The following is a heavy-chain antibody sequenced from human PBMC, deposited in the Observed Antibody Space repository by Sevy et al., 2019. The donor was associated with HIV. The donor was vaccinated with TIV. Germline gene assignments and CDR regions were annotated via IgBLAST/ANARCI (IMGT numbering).Heavy chain of an antibody. J-gene: IGHJ5*02. CDR1: GYNFNGYY. D-gene: IGHD2-8*01. V-gene: IGHV1-2*02. Sequence: ASVKVSCKTSGYNFNGYYIHWVRQAPGQGLEWMGWISPYSDGTNYSQRFQGRVTLTRDTSISTAYMERRSLGSDDTAVYYCTTVRVYQPPSWGQGTLVTVSS. CDR3: TTVRVYQPPS. CDR2: ISPYSDGT.